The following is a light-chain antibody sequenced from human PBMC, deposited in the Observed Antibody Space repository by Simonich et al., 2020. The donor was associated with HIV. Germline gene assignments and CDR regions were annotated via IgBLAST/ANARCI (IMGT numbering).Light chain of an antibody. CDR2: GAS. CDR3: QHYNNGPLT. Sequence: IVMTQSPATRSLSPGERATLSCRASQSVSNSYLSWYHQKPGQAPRLLMYGASTRATGIPARFSGGGSGTDFTLTISSLQPEDFAVYYCQHYNNGPLTLGPGTKVDIK. CDR1: QSVSNSY. V-gene: IGKV3D-7*01. J-gene: IGKJ3*01.